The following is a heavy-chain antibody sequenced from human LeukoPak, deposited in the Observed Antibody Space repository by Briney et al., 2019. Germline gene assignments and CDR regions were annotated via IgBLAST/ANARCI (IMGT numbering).Heavy chain of an antibody. CDR3: ARLSAYSSGWESGFN. CDR1: GGSISSYY. D-gene: IGHD6-19*01. Sequence: PSETLSLTCTVSGGSISSYYWSWIRQPPGKGLEWIGYIYYSGSTNYNPSLKSRATISVDTSNNQFSLKLSSVTAADTAVYYCARLSAYSSGWESGFNWGQGTLVTVSS. CDR2: IYYSGST. V-gene: IGHV4-59*08. J-gene: IGHJ4*02.